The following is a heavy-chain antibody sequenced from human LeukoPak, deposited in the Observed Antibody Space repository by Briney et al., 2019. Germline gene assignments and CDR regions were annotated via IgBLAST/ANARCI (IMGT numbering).Heavy chain of an antibody. V-gene: IGHV3-30*18. CDR2: ISYDGSNK. D-gene: IGHD5-18*01. Sequence: GRSLRLSCAASGFTFSSYGMHWVRQAPGKGLEWVAVISYDGSNKYYADSVKGRFTISRDNSKNTLYLQMNSLRAEDTAVYYCAKEMAAMVNSVDYWGQGTLVTVSS. J-gene: IGHJ4*02. CDR3: AKEMAAMVNSVDY. CDR1: GFTFSSYG.